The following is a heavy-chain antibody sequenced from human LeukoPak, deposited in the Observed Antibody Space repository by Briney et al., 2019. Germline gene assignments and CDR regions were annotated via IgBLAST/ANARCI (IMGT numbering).Heavy chain of an antibody. Sequence: GESLKISCKGSGYSFTSYWIGWVRQMPGKGLEWMGLIYPGDSDTRYSPSFQGQVTISADKSISTAYLQWSSLKASDTAMYYCARRYCSSTSCYAFDIWGQGTMVTVSS. CDR1: GYSFTSYW. D-gene: IGHD2-2*01. CDR2: IYPGDSDT. CDR3: ARRYCSSTSCYAFDI. J-gene: IGHJ3*02. V-gene: IGHV5-51*01.